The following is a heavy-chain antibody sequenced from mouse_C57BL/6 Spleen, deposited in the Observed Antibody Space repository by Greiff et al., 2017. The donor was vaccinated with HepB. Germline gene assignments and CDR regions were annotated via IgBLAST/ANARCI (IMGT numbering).Heavy chain of an antibody. CDR2: IYPGDGDT. CDR3: ARLYDYDEGFAY. CDR1: GYAFSSSW. Sequence: QVQLKQSGPELVKPGASVKISCKASGYAFSSSWMNWVKQRPGKGLEWIGRIYPGDGDTNYNGKFKGKATLTADKSSSTAYMQLSSLTSEDSAVYFCARLYDYDEGFAYWGQGTLVTVSA. V-gene: IGHV1-82*01. D-gene: IGHD2-4*01. J-gene: IGHJ3*01.